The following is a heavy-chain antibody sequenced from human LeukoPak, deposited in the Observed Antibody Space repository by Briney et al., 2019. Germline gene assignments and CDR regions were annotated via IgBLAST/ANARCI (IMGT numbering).Heavy chain of an antibody. CDR2: ISAYNGNT. CDR1: GYTFTSYG. Sequence: ASVKVSCKASGYTFTSYGISWVRQAPGQGLEWMGWISAYNGNTNYAQKLQGRVTMTTDTSTSTAYMELRSLRSDDTAVYYCARVIALSGITGTTYYFDYWGQGTLVTVSS. CDR3: ARVIALSGITGTTYYFDY. V-gene: IGHV1-18*01. D-gene: IGHD1-7*01. J-gene: IGHJ4*02.